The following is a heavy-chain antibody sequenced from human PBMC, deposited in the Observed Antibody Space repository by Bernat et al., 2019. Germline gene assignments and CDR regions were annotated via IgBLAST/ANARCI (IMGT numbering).Heavy chain of an antibody. V-gene: IGHV3-48*02. CDR2: ISSSSSAM. CDR3: GGIRGASNYDG. J-gene: IGHJ4*02. CDR1: GFTFSDYS. D-gene: IGHD4-11*01. Sequence: EVQLVESGGGLVQPGGSLRLSCAASGFTFSDYSMNWVRQAPGKGLEWVSYISSSSSAMEYADCGKGRFTISRDHAKDSLYLHMNRLRDEETAVYYWGGIRGASNYDGWGQGTLVTGSS.